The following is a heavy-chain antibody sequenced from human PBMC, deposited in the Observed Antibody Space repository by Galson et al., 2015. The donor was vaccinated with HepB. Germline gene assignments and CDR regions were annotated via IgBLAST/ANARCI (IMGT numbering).Heavy chain of an antibody. V-gene: IGHV3-74*01. Sequence: SLRLSCAASGFTFSSYFMDWVRQAPGKGLVWVSDTNRDGSVTRYADSVKGRFTISRDNAKNMLYLQMNSLRVGDAAIYYCARGGVVGGTDYWGQGTRVTVSS. CDR3: ARGGVVGGTDY. CDR1: GFTFSSYF. D-gene: IGHD6-19*01. J-gene: IGHJ4*02. CDR2: TNRDGSVT.